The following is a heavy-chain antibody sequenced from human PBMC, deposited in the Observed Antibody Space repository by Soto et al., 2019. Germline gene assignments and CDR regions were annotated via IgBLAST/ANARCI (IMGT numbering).Heavy chain of an antibody. CDR2: ISSYNGDT. V-gene: IGHV1-18*01. CDR1: GYTFTSYG. D-gene: IGHD5-12*01. J-gene: IGHJ6*02. CDR3: AREGVAPYYYYGMDF. Sequence: ASVKVSCKASGYTFTSYGISWARQAPGQGPEWMGWISSYNGDTNYAQTFQGRVTMTTDTSTSTAYTELRSLRSDDTTVYYCAREGVAPYYYYGMDFWGQGTPVTVSS.